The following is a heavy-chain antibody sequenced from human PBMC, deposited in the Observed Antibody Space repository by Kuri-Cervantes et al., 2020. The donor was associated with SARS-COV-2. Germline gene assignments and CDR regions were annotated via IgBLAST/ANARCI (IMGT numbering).Heavy chain of an antibody. CDR1: GYSISSSYY. D-gene: IGHD5-12*01. V-gene: IGHV4-38-2*01. CDR2: IYYSGST. J-gene: IGHJ4*02. CDR3: ALRIVATIGFDY. Sequence: GSLRLSCAVSGYSISSSYYWGWIRQPPGKGLEWIGSIYYSGSTYYNPSLKSRVTISVDTSKNQFSLKLSSVTAADTAVYYCALRIVATIGFDYWGQGTLVTVSS.